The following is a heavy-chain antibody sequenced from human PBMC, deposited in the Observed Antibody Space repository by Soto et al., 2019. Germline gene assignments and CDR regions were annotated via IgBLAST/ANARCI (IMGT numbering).Heavy chain of an antibody. CDR3: ARDGVAAAGPLDY. D-gene: IGHD6-13*01. J-gene: IGHJ4*02. Sequence: PSETLSLTCTVSGASISRYYWSWIRQSPGKGLEWIGSIFYSGSTYYNPSLKSRVTISVDTSKNQFSLKLSSVTAADTAVYYCARDGVAAAGPLDYWGQGTLVPVSS. CDR2: IFYSGST. V-gene: IGHV4-59*01. CDR1: GASISRYY.